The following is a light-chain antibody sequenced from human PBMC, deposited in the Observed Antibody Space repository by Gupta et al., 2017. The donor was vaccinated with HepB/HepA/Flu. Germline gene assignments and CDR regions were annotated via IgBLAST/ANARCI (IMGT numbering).Light chain of an antibody. CDR1: QSVSSSF. Sequence: ELVLTHSPGPLSLSPGERATLSCRASQSVSSSFLAWYQQKPGQAPRLLIYGASSRATGIPDRFSGSGSGTDFTLTISRLEPEDFAVYYCQQYGSLFTFGPGTKVDIK. J-gene: IGKJ3*01. CDR3: QQYGSLFT. CDR2: GAS. V-gene: IGKV3-20*01.